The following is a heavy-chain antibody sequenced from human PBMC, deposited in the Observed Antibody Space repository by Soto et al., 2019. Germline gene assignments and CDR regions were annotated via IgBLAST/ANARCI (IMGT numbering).Heavy chain of an antibody. CDR2: INNSGSRT. J-gene: IGHJ4*02. D-gene: IGHD1-26*01. V-gene: IGHV3-23*01. CDR3: AKARTDQSGTYFPFDY. Sequence: SLRLSRAASGFTFSSYGMRWVRQAPGKGRGWVSSINNSGSRTYHADSVKGRFTISRDNSKNTLYLQMNSLRAEDTAVYYCAKARTDQSGTYFPFDYWGQGTLVTVSS. CDR1: GFTFSSYG.